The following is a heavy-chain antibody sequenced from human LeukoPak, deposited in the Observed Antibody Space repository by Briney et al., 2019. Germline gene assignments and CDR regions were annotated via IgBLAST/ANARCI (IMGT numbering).Heavy chain of an antibody. J-gene: IGHJ4*02. V-gene: IGHV4-39*01. Sequence: PSETLSLTCTVSGGSISSSSYYWGWIRQPPGKGLEWFGSIYYSGSTSYNRSLKSPVTISVDTSKNQFSLRLSSETAADTAVYYCASQETRYSIAASESWGQGTLVTVSS. CDR1: GGSISSSSYY. CDR3: ASQETRYSIAASES. D-gene: IGHD6-13*01. CDR2: IYYSGST.